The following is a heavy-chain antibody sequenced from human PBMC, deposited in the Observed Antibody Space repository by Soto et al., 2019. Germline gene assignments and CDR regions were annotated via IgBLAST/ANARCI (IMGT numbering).Heavy chain of an antibody. Sequence: GSLRLSYAASGFSFSNYAMSWVRQAPGKGLEWVSSISGGGSSTYYADSVKGRFTISRDNSKNTIYLQMNSLRAEDTAVYYCAKVPAYDYVWGTYYYFDYWGLGALVTVSS. CDR1: GFSFSNYA. V-gene: IGHV3-23*01. D-gene: IGHD3-16*01. CDR3: AKVPAYDYVWGTYYYFDY. CDR2: ISGGGSST. J-gene: IGHJ4*02.